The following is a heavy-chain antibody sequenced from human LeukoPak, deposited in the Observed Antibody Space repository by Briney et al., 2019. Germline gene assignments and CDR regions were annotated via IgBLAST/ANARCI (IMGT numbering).Heavy chain of an antibody. D-gene: IGHD3-10*01. Sequence: PGGSLRLSCAASGFTFSRHVMQWVRQAPGKGLEWVAVISYDGNNRFYADSVKGRLTISRDNSRNTLYLQMNSLSGDDAAVYSCARGGIPTGPYYYFYYMDVWGKGTAVTVSS. CDR3: ARGGIPTGPYYYFYYMDV. J-gene: IGHJ6*03. CDR2: ISYDGNNR. CDR1: GFTFSRHV. V-gene: IGHV3-30*01.